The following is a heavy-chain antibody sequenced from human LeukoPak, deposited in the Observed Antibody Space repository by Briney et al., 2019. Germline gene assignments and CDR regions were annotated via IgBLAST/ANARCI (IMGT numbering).Heavy chain of an antibody. Sequence: GESLTISCTGSGYTFTTFWIGWVRQMPGKGLEWMGIIYPGDSDTRYSPSFQGQVTISADKSISTAYMQWSSLKASDTAMYYGARLSQQLGYATLDYWGQGTLVTVSS. V-gene: IGHV5-51*03. D-gene: IGHD6-13*01. CDR2: IYPGDSDT. CDR3: ARLSQQLGYATLDY. J-gene: IGHJ4*02. CDR1: GYTFTTFW.